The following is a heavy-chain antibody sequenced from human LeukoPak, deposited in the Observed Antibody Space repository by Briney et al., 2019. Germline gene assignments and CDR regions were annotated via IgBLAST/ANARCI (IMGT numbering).Heavy chain of an antibody. D-gene: IGHD5-24*01. Sequence: VGSLRLSCAASGFTFSSYGRHWVRHAPGKGREWVAVISYDASNQCRADSAKRRITLYSNYSINSLYLQMNRLRDVTADVSYCEQVWRWLKLNYWGQGTLVTVSS. CDR3: EQVWRWLKLNY. CDR1: GFTFSSYG. V-gene: IGHV3-30*18. J-gene: IGHJ4*02. CDR2: ISYDASNQ.